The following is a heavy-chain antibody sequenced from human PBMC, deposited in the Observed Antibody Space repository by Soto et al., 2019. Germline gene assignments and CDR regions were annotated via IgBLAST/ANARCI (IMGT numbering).Heavy chain of an antibody. CDR3: ATDSSWDYGDPSYCFDY. J-gene: IGHJ4*02. Sequence: ASVKVSCKVSGYTLTELSMHWVRQAPGKGLEWMGGFDPEDGETIYAQKFQGRVTMTEDTSTDTAYMELSSLRSEDTAVYYCATDSSWDYGDPSYCFDYWGQGTLVTVSS. CDR1: GYTLTELS. V-gene: IGHV1-24*01. D-gene: IGHD4-17*01. CDR2: FDPEDGET.